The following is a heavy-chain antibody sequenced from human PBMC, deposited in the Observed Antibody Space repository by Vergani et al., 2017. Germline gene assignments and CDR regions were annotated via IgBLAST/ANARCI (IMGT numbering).Heavy chain of an antibody. D-gene: IGHD6-19*01. CDR1: GFTFSSYS. J-gene: IGHJ4*02. CDR2: ISSSSSYI. CDR3: ASEPGGSSG. V-gene: IGHV3-21*01. Sequence: EVQLVESGGGLVKPGGSLRLSCAASGFTFSSYSMNWVRQAPGKGLEWVSSISSSSSYIYYADSVKGRFNISRDNAKNSLYLQMNSLRAEDTAVDYCASEPGGSSGWGQGTLVTVSS.